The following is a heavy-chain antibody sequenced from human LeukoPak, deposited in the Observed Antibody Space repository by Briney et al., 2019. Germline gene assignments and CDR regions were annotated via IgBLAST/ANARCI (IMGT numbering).Heavy chain of an antibody. D-gene: IGHD1-26*01. CDR2: IVASGGST. CDR1: GFTFNFYW. Sequence: GGSLRLSCAASGFTFNFYWMSWVRQAPGKGLEWVSAIVASGGSTYFADSVKGRFTISRDNSKNTLYLQMNSLRAEDTALYYCAKGSFGSGSYPFDYWGQGTLVTVSS. J-gene: IGHJ4*02. V-gene: IGHV3-23*01. CDR3: AKGSFGSGSYPFDY.